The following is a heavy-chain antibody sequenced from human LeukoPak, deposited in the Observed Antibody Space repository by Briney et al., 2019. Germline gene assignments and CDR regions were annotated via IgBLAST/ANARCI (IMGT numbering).Heavy chain of an antibody. D-gene: IGHD2-15*01. CDR1: GGSISSGDYY. Sequence: PSQTLSLTCTVSGGSISSGDYYRSWIRQPPGKGLEWIGYIYYSGSTYYNPSLKSRVTISVDTSRNQFSLKLSSVTAADTAVYYCARARLYCSGGSCYSGYYYGMDVWGKGTTVTVSS. CDR2: IYYSGST. J-gene: IGHJ6*04. V-gene: IGHV4-30-4*01. CDR3: ARARLYCSGGSCYSGYYYGMDV.